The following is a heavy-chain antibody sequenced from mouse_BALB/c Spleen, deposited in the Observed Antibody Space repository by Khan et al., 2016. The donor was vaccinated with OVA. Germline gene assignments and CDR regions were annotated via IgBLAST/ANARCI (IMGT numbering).Heavy chain of an antibody. D-gene: IGHD2-1*01. CDR3: ATRDGNPFPY. CDR1: GFNIKDTY. Sequence: EVQGVESGAELVRPGASVKLSCTASGFNIKDTYMHWVKQRPEQGLEWIGRIDPSNGDTKYDPKFQDKATIPTDTSSNTAYLQLSSLTSEDTAVYYGATRDGNPFPYWGQGTLVTVSA. CDR2: IDPSNGDT. V-gene: IGHV14-3*02. J-gene: IGHJ3*01.